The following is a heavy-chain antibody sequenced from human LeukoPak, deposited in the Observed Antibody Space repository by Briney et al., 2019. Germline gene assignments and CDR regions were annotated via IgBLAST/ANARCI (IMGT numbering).Heavy chain of an antibody. J-gene: IGHJ4*02. D-gene: IGHD2-15*01. CDR1: GFTFSTYA. Sequence: GGSLRLSCAASGFTFSTYAMHWVRQAPGKGLEWVAVISFDGSNKYFADSVKGRFAISRDNSKKTLYLQMNSLRAEDTAVYYCARGGGTFDCWGQGTLVTVSS. V-gene: IGHV3-30*09. CDR3: ARGGGTFDC. CDR2: ISFDGSNK.